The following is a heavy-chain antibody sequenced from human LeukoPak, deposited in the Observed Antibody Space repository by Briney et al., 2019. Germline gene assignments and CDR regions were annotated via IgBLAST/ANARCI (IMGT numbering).Heavy chain of an antibody. V-gene: IGHV3-64*01. Sequence: PGRSLRLSCAASGFTFSSYAMHWVRQAPGKGLEYVSAISSNGGSTYYANSVKGRFTISRDNSKNTLYLQMGSLRAEDMAVYYCARATPYYYGSGSYFFDYWGQGTLVTVSS. D-gene: IGHD3-10*01. CDR1: GFTFSSYA. J-gene: IGHJ4*02. CDR3: ARATPYYYGSGSYFFDY. CDR2: ISSNGGST.